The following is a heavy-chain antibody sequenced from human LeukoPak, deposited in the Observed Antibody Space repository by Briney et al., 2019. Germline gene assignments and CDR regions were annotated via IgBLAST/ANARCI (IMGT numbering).Heavy chain of an antibody. CDR1: GFTFSSCA. Sequence: GGSLRLSCAASGFTFSSCAMSWVRQTPGKGLEWVSSINSSGGGSYYADSVKGRFTISRDNSKNTLDLQMNSLRAEDTAVYYCARDCCSSRLKRSGGSPGGWFDPWGQGTLVTVSS. J-gene: IGHJ5*02. CDR3: ARDCCSSRLKRSGGSPGGWFDP. CDR2: INSSGGGS. D-gene: IGHD2-15*01. V-gene: IGHV3-23*01.